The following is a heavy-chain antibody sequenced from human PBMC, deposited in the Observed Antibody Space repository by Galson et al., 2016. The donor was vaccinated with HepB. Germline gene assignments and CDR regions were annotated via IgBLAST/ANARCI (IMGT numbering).Heavy chain of an antibody. Sequence: SLRLSCAASGFIFSNSVMSWVRQAPGKGLEWVLVTSNLVDSTYYADSVKGRFTISRDNSRNTLYLQMNSLRAEDTAVYYCAKASGYSNTWLNFWGQGTLVTVSS. CDR1: GFIFSNSV. CDR2: TSNLVDST. V-gene: IGHV3-23*01. D-gene: IGHD6-13*01. CDR3: AKASGYSNTWLNF. J-gene: IGHJ4*02.